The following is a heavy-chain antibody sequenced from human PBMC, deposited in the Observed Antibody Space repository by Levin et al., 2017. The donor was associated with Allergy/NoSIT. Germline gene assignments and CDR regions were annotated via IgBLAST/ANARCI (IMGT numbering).Heavy chain of an antibody. CDR2: IYSRGNT. V-gene: IGHV3-66*01. CDR1: GFTVSNNY. CDR3: ARKTATNLYPGDF. J-gene: IGHJ4*02. D-gene: IGHD5-24*01. Sequence: PGGSLRLSCAASGFTVSNNYMTWVRQAPGKGLEWVSLIYSRGNTQYADSVKGRFTISRDNSKNTLYLQMNSLRAEDTAVYYCARKTATNLYPGDFWGQGTLVTVSS.